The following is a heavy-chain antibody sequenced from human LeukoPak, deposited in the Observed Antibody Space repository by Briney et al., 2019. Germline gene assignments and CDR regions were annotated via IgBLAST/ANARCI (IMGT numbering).Heavy chain of an antibody. D-gene: IGHD2-15*01. CDR1: GGTFSIYA. CDR2: SIPIFGTA. V-gene: IGHV1-69*01. CDR3: ARDEAYCSGGSCGAFDI. J-gene: IGHJ3*02. Sequence: SVTVSFKASGGTFSIYAISWVGQAPGQGVEGMGGSIPIFGTANYAQKFQGRVTITADESTSTAYMELSSLRSEDTAVYYCARDEAYCSGGSCGAFDIWGQVTMVTVSS.